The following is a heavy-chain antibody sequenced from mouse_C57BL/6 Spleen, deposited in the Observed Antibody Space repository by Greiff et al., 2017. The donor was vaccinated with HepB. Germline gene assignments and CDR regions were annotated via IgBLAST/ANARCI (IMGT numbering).Heavy chain of an antibody. CDR3: TREELRRALYYAMDY. CDR1: GFTFSSYA. V-gene: IGHV5-9-1*02. CDR2: ISSGGDYI. D-gene: IGHD2-12*01. J-gene: IGHJ4*01. Sequence: EVQRVESGAGLVKPGGSLKLSCAASGFTFSSYAMSWVRQTPEKRLEWVAYISSGGDYIYYADTVKGRFTISRDNARNTLYLQMSSLKSEDTAMYYCTREELRRALYYAMDYWGQGTSVTVSS.